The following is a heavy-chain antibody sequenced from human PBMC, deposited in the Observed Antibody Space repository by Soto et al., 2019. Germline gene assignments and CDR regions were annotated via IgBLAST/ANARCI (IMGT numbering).Heavy chain of an antibody. CDR1: GGSISIGGYY. CDR3: ARKNDFSSGSFYYSGLDV. D-gene: IGHD3-3*01. J-gene: IGHJ6*02. Sequence: QMQLQESGAGLVKPSQTLSLICTVSGGSISIGGYYWSWIRHHPGKGLEWMGYIYRRGNAYYNPSLQSRVAISVDTSKNQFSLKVSSVTVADTAVYYCARKNDFSSGSFYYSGLDVWGQGTSVTVSS. V-gene: IGHV4-31*03. CDR2: IYRRGNA.